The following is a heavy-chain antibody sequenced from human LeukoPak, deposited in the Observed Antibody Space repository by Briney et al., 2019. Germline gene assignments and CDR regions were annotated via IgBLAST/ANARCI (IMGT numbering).Heavy chain of an antibody. J-gene: IGHJ3*02. D-gene: IGHD3-22*01. Sequence: SETLSLTCAVYGGSFSGYYWSWIRQPPGKGLEWIGEINHSGSTNYNPSLKSRVTISVDTSKNQFSLKLSSVTAADTAVYYCARFSDSSGYYGESAAFDIWGQGTMVTVSS. V-gene: IGHV4-34*01. CDR1: GGSFSGYY. CDR3: ARFSDSSGYYGESAAFDI. CDR2: INHSGST.